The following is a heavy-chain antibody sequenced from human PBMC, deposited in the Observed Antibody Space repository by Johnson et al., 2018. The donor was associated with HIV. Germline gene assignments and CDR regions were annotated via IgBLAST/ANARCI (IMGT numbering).Heavy chain of an antibody. V-gene: IGHV3-9*01. Sequence: VEYGGGLVQPGRSLRLSCAASGFTFDDYAMHWVRQAPGRGLEWVSGISWNSGSIGYADSVKGRFTISRDNAKNMLDLQMNSLRAGDAAVYYCARDYRGRTVDAFDVWGQGTLVTVSS. J-gene: IGHJ3*01. D-gene: IGHD2-15*01. CDR2: ISWNSGSI. CDR1: GFTFDDYA. CDR3: ARDYRGRTVDAFDV.